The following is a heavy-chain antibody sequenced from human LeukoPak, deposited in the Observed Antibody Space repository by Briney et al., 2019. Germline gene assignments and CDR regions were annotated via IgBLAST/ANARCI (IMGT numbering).Heavy chain of an antibody. V-gene: IGHV3-23*01. CDR2: ISESGSGT. D-gene: IGHD6-13*01. CDR1: GFTFSSYA. Sequence: PGGSLRLSCAASGFTFSSYAMSWVRQAPGKGLEWVSGISESGSGTYYPDSVKGRFTISRDNSKNTLYLQMNSLRGEDTARYYYAKGGLSAAGTSFYFAYWGQGTLVTVSS. J-gene: IGHJ4*02. CDR3: AKGGLSAAGTSFYFAY.